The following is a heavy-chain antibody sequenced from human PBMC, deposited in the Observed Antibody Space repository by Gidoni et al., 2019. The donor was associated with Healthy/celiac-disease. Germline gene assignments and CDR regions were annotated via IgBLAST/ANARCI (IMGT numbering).Heavy chain of an antibody. CDR2: IYSGGST. J-gene: IGHJ3*02. V-gene: IGHV3-66*02. D-gene: IGHD3-16*01. Sequence: EVQLVESGGGLVQPGGSLRLSCAASGFTVSSNYMSWVRQAPGKGLEWVSVIYSGGSTYYADSVKGRFTISRDNSKNTLYLQMNSLRAEDTAVYYCARAQALYRGGVFDIWGQGTMVTVSS. CDR1: GFTVSSNY. CDR3: ARAQALYRGGVFDI.